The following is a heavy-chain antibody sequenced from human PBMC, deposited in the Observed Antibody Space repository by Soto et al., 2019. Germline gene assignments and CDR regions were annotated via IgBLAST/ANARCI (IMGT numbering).Heavy chain of an antibody. CDR3: ARIPMP. CDR1: GGCISSGGYS. Sequence: SETLSLTWAVSGGCISSGGYSWSSIRQPPGKGLERIGYIYHSVSTYYNPSLKSRVTRTVDRSKNQSSLKLISVTAADKAVDYCARIPMPWGQGSQVTFSS. CDR2: IYHSVST. V-gene: IGHV4-30-2*01. D-gene: IGHD2-2*01. J-gene: IGHJ5*02.